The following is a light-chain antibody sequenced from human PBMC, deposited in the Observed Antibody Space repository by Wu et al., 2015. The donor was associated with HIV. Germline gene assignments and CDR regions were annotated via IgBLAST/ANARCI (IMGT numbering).Light chain of an antibody. Sequence: EIVMTQSPATLSVSPGERATLSCRASQSVTTNLVWYQQKPGQAPRLLIYGASTRATGIPARFSGSGSGTDFTLTISSMQSEDFALYYCQQHSNWPRTFGQGTEGG. J-gene: IGKJ1*01. CDR1: QSVTTN. CDR3: QQHSNWPRT. CDR2: GAS. V-gene: IGKV3-15*01.